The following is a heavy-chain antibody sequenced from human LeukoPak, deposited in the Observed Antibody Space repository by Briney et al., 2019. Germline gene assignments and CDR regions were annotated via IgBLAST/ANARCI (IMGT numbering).Heavy chain of an antibody. J-gene: IGHJ6*02. Sequence: PGGSLRLSCAASGFTFSSYGMHWVRQAPGKGLEWVAVIWYDGSNKCYADSVKGRFTISRDNSKNTLYLQMNSLRAEDTAVYYCARGWLPLYYYYGMDVWGQGTTVTVSS. V-gene: IGHV3-33*01. CDR3: ARGWLPLYYYYGMDV. D-gene: IGHD3-22*01. CDR2: IWYDGSNK. CDR1: GFTFSSYG.